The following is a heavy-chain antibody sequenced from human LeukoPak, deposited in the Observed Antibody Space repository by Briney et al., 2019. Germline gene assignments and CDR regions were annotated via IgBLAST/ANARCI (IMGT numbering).Heavy chain of an antibody. CDR3: ARALAAAGTFPHY. V-gene: IGHV3-21*01. CDR2: ISSSSSYI. Sequence: PGGSLRLSCAASGFTFSTYSMNWVRQAPGKGLEWVSSISSSSSYIYYADSVKGRFTISRDNAKNSLYLQMNSLRAEDTAVYYCARALAAAGTFPHYWGQGTLVTVSS. D-gene: IGHD6-13*01. J-gene: IGHJ4*02. CDR1: GFTFSTYS.